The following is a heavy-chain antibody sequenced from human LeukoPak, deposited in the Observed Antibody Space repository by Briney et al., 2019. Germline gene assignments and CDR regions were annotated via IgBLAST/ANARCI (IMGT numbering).Heavy chain of an antibody. J-gene: IGHJ4*02. CDR2: INPKSSGT. V-gene: IGHV1-2*02. Sequence: ASVKVSCKASGNTFSGYYLHWVRQLPGQGLEWMGWINPKSSGTHYAQKFQGRVTMTSDTSISTGYMELSRLTSDDTAVYYCARGVLAYCGADCSVLDYWGQGTLVTVSS. CDR1: GNTFSGYY. CDR3: ARGVLAYCGADCSVLDY. D-gene: IGHD2-21*02.